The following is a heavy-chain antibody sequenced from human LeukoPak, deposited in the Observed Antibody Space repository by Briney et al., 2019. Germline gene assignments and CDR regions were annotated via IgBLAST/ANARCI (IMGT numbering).Heavy chain of an antibody. CDR1: GYTFTSYG. CDR3: AREEVGASSGYYGMDV. D-gene: IGHD1-26*01. Sequence: ASVKVSCKTSGYTFTSYGISWVRQAPGQGLEWMGWISAYNSNANYARKLQGRVTMTTDTSTNTAYMGLRSLRYDDTAVYYCAREEVGASSGYYGMDVWGQGTTVTVSS. J-gene: IGHJ6*02. V-gene: IGHV1-18*01. CDR2: ISAYNSNA.